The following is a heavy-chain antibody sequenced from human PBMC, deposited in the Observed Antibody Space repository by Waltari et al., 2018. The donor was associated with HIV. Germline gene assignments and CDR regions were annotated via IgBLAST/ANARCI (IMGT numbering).Heavy chain of an antibody. CDR1: GFTFSSYG. Sequence: EVQLVESGGGLVQPGGSLRLSCAASGFTFSSYGMHWVRQAPGKGLVGFSRINGDGSTTSYADSVKGRFTISRDNAKNTLYLQMNSLRAEDTAVYYCARIAYDSSGYGWFDPWGQGTLVTVSS. J-gene: IGHJ5*02. CDR3: ARIAYDSSGYGWFDP. CDR2: INGDGSTT. D-gene: IGHD3-22*01. V-gene: IGHV3-74*01.